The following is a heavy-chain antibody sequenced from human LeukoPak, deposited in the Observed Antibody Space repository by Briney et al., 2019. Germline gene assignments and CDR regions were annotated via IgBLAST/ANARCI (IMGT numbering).Heavy chain of an antibody. V-gene: IGHV3-23*01. CDR2: ISDSGGST. D-gene: IGHD3-10*01. Sequence: GGSLRLSCAASGFTFSSHAMAWVRQAPGQGLEWVSGISDSGGSTHYADSVKGRFTISRDNSKNTLCLEMNSLRAEGTAAYYCAKDYFGSVPDAFDIWGQGTMVTVSS. CDR3: AKDYFGSVPDAFDI. J-gene: IGHJ3*02. CDR1: GFTFSSHA.